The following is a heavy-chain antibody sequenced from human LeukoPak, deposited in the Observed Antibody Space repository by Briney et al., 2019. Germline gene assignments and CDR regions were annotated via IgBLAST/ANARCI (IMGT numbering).Heavy chain of an antibody. CDR3: ARDYYDSSGFYYYYMDV. D-gene: IGHD3-22*01. CDR1: GGSISSYY. CDR2: IYYSGST. J-gene: IGHJ6*03. Sequence: SETLSLTCTVSGGSISSYYWSWIRQPPGKGLEWIGYIYYSGSTNYNPSLKSRVTISVDTSKNQFSLKLSSVTAADTAVYYCARDYYDSSGFYYYYMDVWGKGTTVTISS. V-gene: IGHV4-59*12.